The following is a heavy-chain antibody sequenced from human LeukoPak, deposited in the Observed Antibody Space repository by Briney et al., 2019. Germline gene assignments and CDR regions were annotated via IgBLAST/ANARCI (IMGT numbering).Heavy chain of an antibody. CDR1: GDSISYFY. J-gene: IGHJ4*02. CDR2: ISSSGST. D-gene: IGHD3-10*01. V-gene: IGHV4-4*07. CDR3: ATSEGLPYYFDY. Sequence: SETLSLTCSVSGDSISYFYWSWIRQAAGKGLEWIGRISSSGSTNYNPSLKSRVTFSVDTSKNQFSLKLSSVTTADTAVYYCATSEGLPYYFDYWGQGTLVTVSS.